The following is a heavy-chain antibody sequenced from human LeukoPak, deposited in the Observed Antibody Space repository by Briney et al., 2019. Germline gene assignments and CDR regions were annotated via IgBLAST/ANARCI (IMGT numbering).Heavy chain of an antibody. CDR3: ARDGHRRYHYDSSGREDAFDI. CDR1: GYIFTSYS. J-gene: IGHJ3*02. V-gene: IGHV1-18*04. CDR2: ISAYNGHT. Sequence: ASVKVSCKASGYIFTSYSMHWVRRAPGQGLEWMGWISAYNGHTKYAQKVQGRVTMTRDTSTSTAYMELRSLRSDDTAVYYCARDGHRRYHYDSSGREDAFDIWGQGTMVTVSS. D-gene: IGHD3-22*01.